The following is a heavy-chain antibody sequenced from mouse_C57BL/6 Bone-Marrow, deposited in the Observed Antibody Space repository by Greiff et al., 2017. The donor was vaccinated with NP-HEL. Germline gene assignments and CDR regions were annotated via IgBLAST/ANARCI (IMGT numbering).Heavy chain of an antibody. J-gene: IGHJ1*03. CDR2: IWSGGST. D-gene: IGHD1-1*01. V-gene: IGHV2-2*01. CDR3: ARNHYGSSFYWYFDV. CDR1: GFSLTSYG. Sequence: VQLQQSGPGLVQPSQSLSITCTVSGFSLTSYGVHWVRQSPGKGLEWLGVIWSGGSTDYNAAFISRLSISKDNSKSQVFFKMNSLQADDTAINYCARNHYGSSFYWYFDVWGTGTTVTVSS.